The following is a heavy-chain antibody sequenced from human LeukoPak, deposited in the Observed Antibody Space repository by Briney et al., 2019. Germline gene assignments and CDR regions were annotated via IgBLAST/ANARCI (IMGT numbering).Heavy chain of an antibody. CDR2: IYYSGST. V-gene: IGHV4-59*01. CDR3: ARVISYSYYDSSADPGAFDI. CDR1: GGSISSYY. J-gene: IGHJ3*02. Sequence: SETLSLTCTVSGGSISSYYWSWIRQPPGKELEWIGYIYYSGSTNYNPSLKSRVTMSVDTSKNQFSLKLSSVTAADTAVYYCARVISYSYYDSSADPGAFDIWGQGTMVTVSS. D-gene: IGHD3-22*01.